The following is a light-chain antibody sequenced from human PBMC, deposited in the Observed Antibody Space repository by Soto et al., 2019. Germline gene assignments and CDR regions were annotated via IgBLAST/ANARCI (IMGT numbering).Light chain of an antibody. J-gene: IGKJ1*01. CDR3: QQSASSVT. CDR1: QSVSSTF. CDR2: DAD. Sequence: DTGLTHSPGTLSLSPGESATLTFIASQSVSSTFLAWYQQKPGQAPTLLIYDADTRATGIPDRFSGSGFGTHFTLTISALEPEDFAMYFCQQSASSVTFGQGTKVDI. V-gene: IGKV3-20*01.